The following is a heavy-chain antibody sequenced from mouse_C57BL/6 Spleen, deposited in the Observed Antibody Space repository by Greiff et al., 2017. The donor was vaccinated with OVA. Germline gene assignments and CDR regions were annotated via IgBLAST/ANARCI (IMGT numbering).Heavy chain of an antibody. D-gene: IGHD4-1*01. V-gene: IGHV1-5*01. J-gene: IGHJ4*01. CDR2: IYPGNSDT. CDR3: TRESETGTGGYAMDY. Sequence: EVQLQQSGPVLARPGASVKMSCKTSGYTFTSYWMHWVKQRPGQGLEWIGAIYPGNSDTSYNQKFKGKAKLTAVTSASTAYMELSSLTNEDSAVYYCTRESETGTGGYAMDYWGQGTSVTVSS. CDR1: GYTFTSYW.